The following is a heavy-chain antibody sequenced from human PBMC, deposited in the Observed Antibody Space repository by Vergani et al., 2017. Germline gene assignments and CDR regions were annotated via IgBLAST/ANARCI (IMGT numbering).Heavy chain of an antibody. CDR3: ARALPSAEGLPFDY. J-gene: IGHJ4*02. V-gene: IGHV4-31*03. Sequence: QVQLQESGPGLVKPSQTLSLTCTVSGVSISSGGYYWSWIRQHPGKGLEWIGYIYYSGSTYYNPSLKSRVTIAVDTSKNQFSLKLSSVTAADTAVYYCARALPSAEGLPFDYWGQGTLVTVSS. CDR2: IYYSGST. CDR1: GVSISSGGYY.